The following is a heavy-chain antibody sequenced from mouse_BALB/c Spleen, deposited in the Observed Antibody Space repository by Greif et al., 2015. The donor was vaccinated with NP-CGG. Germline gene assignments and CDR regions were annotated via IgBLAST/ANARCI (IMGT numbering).Heavy chain of an antibody. J-gene: IGHJ3*01. Sequence: DLVKPGASVKLSCKASGYTFTSYWINWIKQRPGQGLEWIGRIAPGSGSTYYNEMFKGKATLTVDTSSSTAYIQLSSLSSEDSAVYFCARGDGRFAYWGQGTPVTVSA. V-gene: IGHV1S41*01. D-gene: IGHD2-3*01. CDR3: ARGDGRFAY. CDR1: GYTFTSYW. CDR2: IAPGSGST.